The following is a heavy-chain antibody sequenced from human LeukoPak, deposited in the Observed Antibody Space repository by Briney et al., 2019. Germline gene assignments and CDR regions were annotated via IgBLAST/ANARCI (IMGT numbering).Heavy chain of an antibody. CDR2: INLDGVST. CDR1: GFSFDDFG. D-gene: IGHD3-16*01. CDR3: ARGGALHAFDI. Sequence: GGPLRLSCAASGFSFDDFGMSWVRQAPGKGLEWVSDINLDGVSTAYADSVKGRFTISRDNAKNSLYLQINSLRAEDTALYHCARGGALHAFDIWDQGTMVTVSS. V-gene: IGHV3-20*01. J-gene: IGHJ3*02.